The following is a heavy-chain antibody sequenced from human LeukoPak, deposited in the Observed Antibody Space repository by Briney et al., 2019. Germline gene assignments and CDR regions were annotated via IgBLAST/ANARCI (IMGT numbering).Heavy chain of an antibody. V-gene: IGHV3-30*04. CDR3: ARSDEDCSSTSCYGGGSSSSYGDYYYGMDV. D-gene: IGHD2-2*01. CDR2: ISYDGSNK. Sequence: GGSLRLSCAASGFTFSSYAMHWVRQAPGKGLEWVAVISYDGSNKYYADSVKGRFTISRDNSKNTLYLQMNSLRSEDTAVYYCARSDEDCSSTSCYGGGSSSSYGDYYYGMDVWGQGTTVTVSS. CDR1: GFTFSSYA. J-gene: IGHJ6*02.